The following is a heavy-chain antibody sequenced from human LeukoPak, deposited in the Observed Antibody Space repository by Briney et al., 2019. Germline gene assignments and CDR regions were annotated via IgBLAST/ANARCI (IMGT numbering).Heavy chain of an antibody. D-gene: IGHD2-15*01. CDR1: GGTFSSYA. Sequence: ASVKVSCKASGGTFSSYAISWVRQAPGQGLEWMGGIIPIFGTANYAQKFQGRVTITADESTSTAHMELSSLRSEDTAVYYCARNEPVGYCSGGSCRAFDIWGQGTMVTVSS. V-gene: IGHV1-69*13. CDR2: IIPIFGTA. J-gene: IGHJ3*02. CDR3: ARNEPVGYCSGGSCRAFDI.